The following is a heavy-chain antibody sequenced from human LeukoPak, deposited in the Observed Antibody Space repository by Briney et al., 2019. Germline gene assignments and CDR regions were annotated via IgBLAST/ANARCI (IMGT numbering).Heavy chain of an antibody. CDR2: ISWNNGNI. Sequence: GGSLRLSCAASGFTFDDYAMHWVRQAPGKGLEWVSGISWNNGNIDYADSVKGRFTISRDNAKNTVYLQMNGLRAEDTTVYYCATVSEYWGQGTLVTVSS. V-gene: IGHV3-9*01. J-gene: IGHJ4*02. CDR3: ATVSEY. CDR1: GFTFDDYA.